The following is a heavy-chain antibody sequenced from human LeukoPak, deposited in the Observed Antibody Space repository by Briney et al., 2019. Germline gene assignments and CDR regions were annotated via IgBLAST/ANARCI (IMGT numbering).Heavy chain of an antibody. Sequence: GASLKVSCKACGHTSTSYSMHSVGPARGRGRAWMGIINPRGGSTSYAQKVQGRVTMTRDTSTSTVYMELSSLRSEDTAVYYCARGVEMVNWRDSFDIGGQGTMVTVSS. CDR2: INPRGGST. D-gene: IGHD5-24*01. J-gene: IGHJ3*02. V-gene: IGHV1-46*01. CDR1: GHTSTSYS. CDR3: ARGVEMVNWRDSFDI.